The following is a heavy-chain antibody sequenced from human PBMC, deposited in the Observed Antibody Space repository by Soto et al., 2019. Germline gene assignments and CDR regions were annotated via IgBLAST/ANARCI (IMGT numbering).Heavy chain of an antibody. Sequence: EVQLVESGGGLVQPGGSLKLSCAASGFTFSGSAMHWVRQASGKGLEWVGRIRSKANSYATAYAASVKGRFTNSRDDSKNTAYLQMNSLKTEYSAGYYCTRPVGDDSSGSYAFDIWGQGTMVTVSS. D-gene: IGHD3-22*01. CDR1: GFTFSGSA. V-gene: IGHV3-73*02. CDR3: TRPVGDDSSGSYAFDI. J-gene: IGHJ3*02. CDR2: IRSKANSYAT.